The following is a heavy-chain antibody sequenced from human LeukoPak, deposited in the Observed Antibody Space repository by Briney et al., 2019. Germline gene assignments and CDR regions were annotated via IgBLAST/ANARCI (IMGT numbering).Heavy chain of an antibody. Sequence: SETLSLTCTASGGSISSYYWSWIRQPPGKGLEWIGYIYYSGSTNYNPSLKSRVTISVDTSKNQFSLKLSSVTAADTAVYYRARHNLGVFYYGSGSYSYFDYWGQGTLVTVSS. CDR2: IYYSGST. J-gene: IGHJ4*02. CDR3: ARHNLGVFYYGSGSYSYFDY. D-gene: IGHD3-10*01. V-gene: IGHV4-59*08. CDR1: GGSISSYY.